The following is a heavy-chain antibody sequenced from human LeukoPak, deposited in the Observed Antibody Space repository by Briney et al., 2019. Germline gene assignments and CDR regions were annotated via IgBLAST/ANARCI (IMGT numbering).Heavy chain of an antibody. V-gene: IGHV3-23*01. CDR2: ISGSGGST. J-gene: IGHJ6*02. CDR1: GFTFSSYA. D-gene: IGHD2-2*01. Sequence: GGSLRLSCAASGFTFSSYAMSWVRQAPGKGLEWVSAISGSGGSTYYADSVKGRFTISRDNAKNSLYLQMNSLRAEDTAVYYCARRGIVVPAARGMDVWGQGTTVTVSS. CDR3: ARRGIVVPAARGMDV.